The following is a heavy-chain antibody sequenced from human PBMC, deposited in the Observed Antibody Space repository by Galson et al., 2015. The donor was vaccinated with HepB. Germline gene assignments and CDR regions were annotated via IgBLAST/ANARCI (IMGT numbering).Heavy chain of an antibody. J-gene: IGHJ6*02. D-gene: IGHD1-26*01. Sequence: TLSLTCTVSGGSISSGGYYWSWIRQHPGKGLEWIGYIYYSGSTYYNPSLKSRVTISVDTSKNQFSLKLSSVTAADTAVYYCAREPGSPYYYYGMDVWGQGTTVTVSS. CDR2: IYYSGST. CDR1: GGSISSGGYY. V-gene: IGHV4-31*03. CDR3: AREPGSPYYYYGMDV.